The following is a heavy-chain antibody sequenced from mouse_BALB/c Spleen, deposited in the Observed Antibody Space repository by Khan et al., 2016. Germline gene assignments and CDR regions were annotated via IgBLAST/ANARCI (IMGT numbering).Heavy chain of an antibody. CDR1: GYSFTNYG. CDR2: IDTNTGEP. Sequence: QIQLVQSGPELKKPGETVKISCKAAGYSFTNYGMNWVKQAPGKGLKWMGWIDTNTGEPTYAEEFKGRFAFSLETSAITAYLQINNLKNDDTATXSCASWGYDYAWFAYWGQGTLVTVSA. CDR3: ASWGYDYAWFAY. V-gene: IGHV9-3*02. D-gene: IGHD2-4*01. J-gene: IGHJ3*01.